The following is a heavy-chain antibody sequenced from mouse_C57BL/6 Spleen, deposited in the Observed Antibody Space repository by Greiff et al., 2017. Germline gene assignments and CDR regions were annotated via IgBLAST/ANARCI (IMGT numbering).Heavy chain of an antibody. V-gene: IGHV1-82*01. CDR1: GYAFSSSW. CDR3: APIYYDYGVPFAY. J-gene: IGHJ3*01. CDR2: IYPGDGDT. Sequence: VKLQESGPELVKPGASVKISCKASGYAFSSSWMNWVKQRPGKGLEWIGRIYPGDGDTNYNEKFKSKATLTVDKSSSTAYMQLSSLTSEDSAVYYCAPIYYDYGVPFAYWGQGTLVTVSA. D-gene: IGHD2-4*01.